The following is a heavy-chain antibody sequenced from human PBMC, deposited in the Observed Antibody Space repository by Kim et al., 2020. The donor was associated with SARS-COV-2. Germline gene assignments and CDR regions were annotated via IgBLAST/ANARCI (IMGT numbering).Heavy chain of an antibody. D-gene: IGHD3-22*01. CDR3: AKAPTPYYYDSSGYYSYFDY. Sequence: GGSLRLSCAASGFTFSSYAMSWVRQAPGKGLEWVSAISGSGGSTYYADSVKGRFTISRDNSKNTLYLQMNSLRAEDTAVYYCAKAPTPYYYDSSGYYSYFDYWGQGTLVTVSS. CDR1: GFTFSSYA. V-gene: IGHV3-23*01. J-gene: IGHJ4*02. CDR2: ISGSGGST.